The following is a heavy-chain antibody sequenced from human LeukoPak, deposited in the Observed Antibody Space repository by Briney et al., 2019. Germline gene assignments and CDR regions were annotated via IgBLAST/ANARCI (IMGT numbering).Heavy chain of an antibody. J-gene: IGHJ4*02. CDR3: AKDRSYYDSSGYIYYFDY. Sequence: GGPLRLSCAASGFTFSSYWMHWVRQAPGKGLEWVSGISGSGVSTYYADSVKGRFTISRDNSKNTLYLQMNSLRAEDTAVYYCAKDRSYYDSSGYIYYFDYWGQGTLVTVSS. D-gene: IGHD3-22*01. CDR1: GFTFSSYW. V-gene: IGHV3-23*01. CDR2: ISGSGVST.